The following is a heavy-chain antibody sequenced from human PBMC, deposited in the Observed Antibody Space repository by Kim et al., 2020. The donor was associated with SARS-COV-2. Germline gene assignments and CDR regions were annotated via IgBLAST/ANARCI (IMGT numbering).Heavy chain of an antibody. CDR3: ASKYSGSYYWDY. D-gene: IGHD1-26*01. Sequence: NYAQKFQGRVTITADESTSTAYMELSSLRSEDTAVYYCASKYSGSYYWDYWGQGTLVTVSS. V-gene: IGHV1-69*01. J-gene: IGHJ4*02.